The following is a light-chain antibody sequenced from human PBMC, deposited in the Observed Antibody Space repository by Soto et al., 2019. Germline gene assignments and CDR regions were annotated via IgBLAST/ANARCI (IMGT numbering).Light chain of an antibody. CDR1: GSNIGSNT. CDR2: SDD. Sequence: QSVLTQPPSASGTPGQRVTISCSGSGSNIGSNTVNWYLQLPGTAPKLLIYSDDQRSSGVPDRFSGSKSGTSASLAISGLQSEDEADYYCAAWDDNLNAWVFGGGTKLTVL. V-gene: IGLV1-44*01. CDR3: AAWDDNLNAWV. J-gene: IGLJ3*02.